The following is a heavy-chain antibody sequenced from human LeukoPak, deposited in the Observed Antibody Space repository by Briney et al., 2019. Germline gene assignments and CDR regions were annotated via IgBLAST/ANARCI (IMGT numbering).Heavy chain of an antibody. V-gene: IGHV1-18*01. CDR2: ISAYNGNT. D-gene: IGHD2-15*01. CDR3: ARDETGYCSGGSCYGTGGY. CDR1: GYTLTSYG. Sequence: ASVKVSCKASGYTLTSYGISWVRQAPGQGLEWMGWISAYNGNTNYAQKLQGRVTMTTDTSTSTAYMELRSLRSDDTAVYYCARDETGYCSGGSCYGTGGYWGQGTLVTVSS. J-gene: IGHJ4*02.